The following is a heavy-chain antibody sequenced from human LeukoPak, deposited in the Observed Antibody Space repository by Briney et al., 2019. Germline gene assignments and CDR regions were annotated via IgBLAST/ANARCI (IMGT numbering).Heavy chain of an antibody. V-gene: IGHV3-21*01. J-gene: IGHJ4*02. CDR3: ARDQEQWPKYYFDY. D-gene: IGHD6-19*01. Sequence: PGGSLRLSCAASGFTFSSYSMTWVRQAPGKGLEWVSSISSSSSYIYYADSVKGRFTISRDNAKNSLYLQMNSLRAEDTAVYYCARDQEQWPKYYFDYWGQGTLVTVSS. CDR2: ISSSSSYI. CDR1: GFTFSSYS.